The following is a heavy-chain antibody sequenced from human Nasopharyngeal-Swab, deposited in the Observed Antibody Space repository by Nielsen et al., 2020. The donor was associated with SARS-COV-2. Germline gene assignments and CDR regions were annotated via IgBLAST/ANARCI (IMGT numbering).Heavy chain of an antibody. D-gene: IGHD4/OR15-4a*01. CDR1: GFTFSSYW. J-gene: IGHJ4*02. V-gene: IGHV3-7*03. CDR2: IKQDGSEK. Sequence: GGSLRLSCAASGFTFSSYWMSWVRQAPGKGLEWVANIKQDGSEKYYVDSVKGRFTISRDNAKNSPYLQMNSLRAEDTAVYYCARHLTTHPFDYWGQGTLVTVSS. CDR3: ARHLTTHPFDY.